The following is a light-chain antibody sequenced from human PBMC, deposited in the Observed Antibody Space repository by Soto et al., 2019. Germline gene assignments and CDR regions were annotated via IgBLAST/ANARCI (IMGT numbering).Light chain of an antibody. CDR3: QQYYSTPLT. J-gene: IGKJ4*01. V-gene: IGKV4-1*01. CDR2: WAS. CDR1: QSVLYSSNNKNY. Sequence: DIVMTQSPDSLAVSLGERATINCKSSQSVLYSSNNKNYLAWYQQKPGQPPKLLIYWASTRESGVPDRFSGSGSGTDFTLTINSLQAVDVAVYYCQQYYSTPLTFGGGTKVEIK.